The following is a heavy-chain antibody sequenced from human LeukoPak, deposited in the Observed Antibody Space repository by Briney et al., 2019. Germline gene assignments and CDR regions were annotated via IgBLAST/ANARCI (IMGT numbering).Heavy chain of an antibody. D-gene: IGHD3-9*01. J-gene: IGHJ6*03. V-gene: IGHV5-51*01. CDR3: ARHCPYNDILPFDYYMDV. Sequence: GEPLKISCKGSGYSFTSYWIGWVRQMPGKGLEWMGIIYPGDSDTRCSPSFQGQVTISADKSISTAYLQWSSLKASDTAMYYCARHCPYNDILPFDYYMDVWGKGTTVTVSS. CDR2: IYPGDSDT. CDR1: GYSFTSYW.